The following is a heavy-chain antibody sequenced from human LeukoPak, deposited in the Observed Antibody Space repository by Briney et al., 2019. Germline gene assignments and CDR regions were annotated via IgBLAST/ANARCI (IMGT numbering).Heavy chain of an antibody. V-gene: IGHV3-48*03. D-gene: IGHD2-15*01. Sequence: PGGSLRLSCAASGFTFSSYEMNWLRQAPGGGLEWISFISGGGDTISDADSVKGRLTISRDNARNSLYLQMNSLRAEDTAVYYCARGTGYCRGGSCYSWFDYWGQGTLVTVSS. CDR3: ARGTGYCRGGSCYSWFDY. CDR2: ISGGGDTI. J-gene: IGHJ4*02. CDR1: GFTFSSYE.